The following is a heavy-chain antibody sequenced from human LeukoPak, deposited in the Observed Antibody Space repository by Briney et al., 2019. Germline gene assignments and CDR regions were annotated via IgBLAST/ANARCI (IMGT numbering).Heavy chain of an antibody. CDR1: GGSISSGDYY. J-gene: IGHJ6*02. D-gene: IGHD2-2*01. Sequence: SQTLSLTCTVSGGSISSGDYYWSWIRQPPGKGLEWIGYIYYSGSTYYNPSLKSRVTISVDTSKNQFSLKLSSVTAADTAVYYCARDIVVVPAAIPTANYYYYYGMDVWGQGTTVTVSS. CDR3: ARDIVVVPAAIPTANYYYYYGMDV. V-gene: IGHV4-30-4*01. CDR2: IYYSGST.